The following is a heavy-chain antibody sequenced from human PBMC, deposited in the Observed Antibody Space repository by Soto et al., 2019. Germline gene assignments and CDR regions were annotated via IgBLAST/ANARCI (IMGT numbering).Heavy chain of an antibody. V-gene: IGHV3-23*01. Sequence: GSLRLSCAASGFTFSSNAMSWVRQAPGKGLEWVSVISGSGGSTYYADSVKGRFTISRDNSKNTLYLQMNSLRVEDTAVYYCAKEVAAMVTAYYSGMDVWGQGTTVTSP. D-gene: IGHD5-18*01. CDR3: AKEVAAMVTAYYSGMDV. J-gene: IGHJ6*02. CDR2: ISGSGGST. CDR1: GFTFSSNA.